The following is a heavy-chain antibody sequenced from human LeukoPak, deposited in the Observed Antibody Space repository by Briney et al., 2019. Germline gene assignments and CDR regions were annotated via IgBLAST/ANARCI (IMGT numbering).Heavy chain of an antibody. D-gene: IGHD3-10*01. CDR2: IIPIFGTA. Sequence: EASVKVSCKASGGTFSSYALSWVRQAPGQGLEWMGGIIPIFGTANYAQKFQGRVTITADKSTSTAYMELSSLRSEDTAVYYCARDHSYYGSGSSPRFDPWGQGTLVTVSS. CDR1: GGTFSSYA. J-gene: IGHJ5*02. V-gene: IGHV1-69*06. CDR3: ARDHSYYGSGSSPRFDP.